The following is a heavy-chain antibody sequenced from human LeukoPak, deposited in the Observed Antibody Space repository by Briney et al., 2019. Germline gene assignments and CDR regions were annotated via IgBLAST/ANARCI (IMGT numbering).Heavy chain of an antibody. D-gene: IGHD2-2*01. CDR1: GFTFSSSW. Sequence: GGSLRLSCVASGFTFSSSWMSWVRRAPGKGLEWVANIKQDGTEEYYVDSVRGRFSISKDNAKNSLYLQMNSLRAEDTAVYYCARDPCHGALDYWGQGALVTVSS. CDR3: ARDPCHGALDY. J-gene: IGHJ4*02. CDR2: IKQDGTEE. V-gene: IGHV3-7*03.